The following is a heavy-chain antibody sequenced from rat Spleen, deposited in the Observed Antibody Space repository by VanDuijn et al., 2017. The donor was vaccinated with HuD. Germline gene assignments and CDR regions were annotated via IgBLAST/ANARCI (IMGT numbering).Heavy chain of an antibody. CDR1: GFSLTSYS. Sequence: QVQLKESGPGLVQPSQTLSLTCTVAGFSLTSYSVHWVRQPPGKGLEWMGGIWSNGGKDYNSAIKSRLSISRDTSKSQVFLKMNSLKPEHTAMYFCASPHSYYGYKSYYFDYWGQGVMVTVSS. V-gene: IGHV2-47*01. CDR2: IWSNGGK. CDR3: ASPHSYYGYKSYYFDY. J-gene: IGHJ2*01. D-gene: IGHD1-7*01.